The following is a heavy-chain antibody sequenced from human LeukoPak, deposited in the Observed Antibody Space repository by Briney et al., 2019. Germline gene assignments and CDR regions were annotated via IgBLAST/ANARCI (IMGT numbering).Heavy chain of an antibody. Sequence: GGSLRLSCAASGFTFSSYSMNWVRQAPGKGLEWVLSISSSSSYIYYADSVKGRFTISRDNAKNSLYLQMNSLRAEDTAVYYCARDLGYSYGYDYWGQGTLVTVSS. CDR3: ARDLGYSYGYDY. CDR1: GFTFSSYS. V-gene: IGHV3-21*01. D-gene: IGHD5-18*01. J-gene: IGHJ4*02. CDR2: ISSSSSYI.